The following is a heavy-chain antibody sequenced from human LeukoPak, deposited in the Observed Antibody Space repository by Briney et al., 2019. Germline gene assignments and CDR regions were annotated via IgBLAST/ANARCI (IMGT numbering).Heavy chain of an antibody. D-gene: IGHD2-15*01. CDR2: IYYSGST. J-gene: IGHJ4*02. CDR1: GGSISSYY. CDR3: ASRRGSIGYFDY. Sequence: PSETLSLTCTVSGGSISSYYWSWIRQPPGKGLEWIGYIYYSGSTNYNPSLKSRVTISVDTSKNQFSLKLSSVTAADTAVYCCASRRGSIGYFDYWGQGTLVTVSS. V-gene: IGHV4-59*08.